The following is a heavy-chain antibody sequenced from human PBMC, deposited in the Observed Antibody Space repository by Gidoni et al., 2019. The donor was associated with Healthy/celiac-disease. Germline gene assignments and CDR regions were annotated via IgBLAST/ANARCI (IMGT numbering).Heavy chain of an antibody. CDR3: AKDQVRPSYSSGWYESFDY. V-gene: IGHV3-23*01. CDR1: GFTFSSYA. D-gene: IGHD6-19*01. Sequence: EVQLLESGGGLVQPGGSLRLSCAASGFTFSSYAMSWVRQAPGTGLEWVSAIRGSCGSTYYADAVKGRFTISRDNAKNTLYLQMNSLRAEDTAVYYCAKDQVRPSYSSGWYESFDYWGQGTLVTVSS. J-gene: IGHJ4*02. CDR2: IRGSCGST.